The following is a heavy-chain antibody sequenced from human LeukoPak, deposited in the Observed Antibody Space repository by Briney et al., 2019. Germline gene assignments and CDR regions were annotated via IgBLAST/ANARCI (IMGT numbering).Heavy chain of an antibody. CDR1: GGSISSSSYY. D-gene: IGHD2-2*02. J-gene: IGHJ5*02. CDR3: ARQGLVPAAIRHGFDP. V-gene: IGHV4-39*01. Sequence: SETLSLTCTVSGGSISSSSYYWGWIRQPPGKGLEWIGSIYYSGSTHYNPSLKSRVTISVDTSKNQFSLKLSSVTAADTAVYYCARQGLVPAAIRHGFDPWGQGTLVTVSS. CDR2: IYYSGST.